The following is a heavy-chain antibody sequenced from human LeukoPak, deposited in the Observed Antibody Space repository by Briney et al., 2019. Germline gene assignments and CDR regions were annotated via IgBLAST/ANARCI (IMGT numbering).Heavy chain of an antibody. CDR1: GFTFDDYA. V-gene: IGHV3-9*01. Sequence: QPGRSLRRSCAASGFTFDDYAMHWVRQAPGKGLEWVSGISWNSGSIGYADSVKGQFTISRDNAKNSLYLQMNSLRAEDTALYYCAKDALWFGELLPYFDYWGQGTLVTVSS. J-gene: IGHJ4*02. CDR2: ISWNSGSI. CDR3: AKDALWFGELLPYFDY. D-gene: IGHD3-10*01.